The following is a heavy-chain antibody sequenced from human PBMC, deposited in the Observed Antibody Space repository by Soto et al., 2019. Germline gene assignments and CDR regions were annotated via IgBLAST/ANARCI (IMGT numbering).Heavy chain of an antibody. D-gene: IGHD5-12*01. CDR1: GYTFTSYG. CDR2: ISAYNGNT. V-gene: IGHV1-18*01. CDR3: ARVQSGYDVAY. Sequence: QVQLVQSGAEVKKPGASVKVSCKASGYTFTSYGINWVRQAPGQGLEWMGWISAYNGNTHYAQKLQGRVTMTTDTSTSTAYMELRRMRSDETAVYYCARVQSGYDVAYWGQGTLVTVSS. J-gene: IGHJ4*02.